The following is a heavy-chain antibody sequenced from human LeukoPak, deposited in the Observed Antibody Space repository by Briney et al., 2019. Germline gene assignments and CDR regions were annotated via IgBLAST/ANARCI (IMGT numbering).Heavy chain of an antibody. CDR3: ARSRGGAAAAPDY. D-gene: IGHD6-13*01. CDR2: IYYSGST. CDR1: GGSISSYY. J-gene: IGHJ4*02. Sequence: SETLSLTCTVSGGSISSYYWSWIRQPPGKGLEWIGYIYYSGSTNYNPSLKSRVTISVDTSKNQFSLKLSSVTAADTAVYYCARSRGGAAAAPDYWGQGTLVTVSS. V-gene: IGHV4-59*01.